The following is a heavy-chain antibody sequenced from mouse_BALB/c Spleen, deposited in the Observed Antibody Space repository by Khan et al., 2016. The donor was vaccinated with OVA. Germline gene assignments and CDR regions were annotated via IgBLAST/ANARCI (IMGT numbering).Heavy chain of an antibody. CDR1: GYTFTDYY. CDR3: ASRNYVGYTFAY. V-gene: IGHV1-77*01. D-gene: IGHD1-2*01. J-gene: IGHJ3*01. Sequence: QVRLQQSGAELARPGASVKLSCKASGYTFTDYYINWVKQRTGQGLEWIGEISPGSGATYYNEKFKGKATLTADKSSSTAYMQLRSLAAEASAVCCCASRNYVGYTFAYWRQGTLVTVSA. CDR2: ISPGSGAT.